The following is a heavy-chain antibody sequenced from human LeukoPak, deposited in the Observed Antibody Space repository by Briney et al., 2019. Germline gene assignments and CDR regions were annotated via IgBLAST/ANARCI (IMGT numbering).Heavy chain of an antibody. J-gene: IGHJ4*02. CDR1: GYSFTSYW. CDR3: ARQVPRVGATFGPHFDY. Sequence: GESLKISCKVSGYSFTSYWIGWVRQMPGKGLEWMGIIYPGDSDTTYSPSLQGQVTISANKSITTAYLQWSSLKASDSAMYYCARQVPRVGATFGPHFDYWGQGTLVTVSS. CDR2: IYPGDSDT. D-gene: IGHD1-26*01. V-gene: IGHV5-51*01.